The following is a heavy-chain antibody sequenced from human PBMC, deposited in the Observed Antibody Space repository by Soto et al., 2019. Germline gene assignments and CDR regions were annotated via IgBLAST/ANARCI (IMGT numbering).Heavy chain of an antibody. V-gene: IGHV3-7*01. Sequence: EVQLAESGGNLVQPGGSLRLSCAASGFTFSTYWMSWVRQTPGKGLEWVANIKQDGSEKTYVDSVKGRFTISRDNAKNSLYLQMNSLTAEDTALYYCARDGGWPLSFDIWGQGTMVTVSS. D-gene: IGHD6-19*01. CDR3: ARDGGWPLSFDI. CDR1: GFTFSTYW. CDR2: IKQDGSEK. J-gene: IGHJ3*02.